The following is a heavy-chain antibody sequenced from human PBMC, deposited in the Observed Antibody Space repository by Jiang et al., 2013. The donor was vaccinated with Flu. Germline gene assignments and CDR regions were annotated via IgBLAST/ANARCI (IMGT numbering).Heavy chain of an antibody. CDR3: ATTDILTGYTPRDAFDI. Sequence: SELKKPGASVKVSCKASGYTFTSYAMNWVRQAPGQGLEWMGWINTNTGNPTYAQGFTGRFVFSLDTSVSTAYLQISSLKAEDTAVYYCATTDILTGYTPRDAFDIWGQGTMVTVSS. V-gene: IGHV7-4-1*02. J-gene: IGHJ3*02. D-gene: IGHD3-9*01. CDR2: INTNTGNP. CDR1: GYTFTSYA.